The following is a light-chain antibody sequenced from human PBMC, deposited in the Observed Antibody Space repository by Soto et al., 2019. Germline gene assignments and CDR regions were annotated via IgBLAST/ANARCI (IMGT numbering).Light chain of an antibody. Sequence: DIQMTQSPSTLSASVGDKVTITCRASQTISFWLAWYQQKPGKAPKLLIYEASSLESGGPSRFRGSGSGTEFTLTISSLQPDDFATYYCQQYHSSPYTFGQGTKLEIQ. CDR3: QQYHSSPYT. CDR2: EAS. V-gene: IGKV1-5*01. CDR1: QTISFW. J-gene: IGKJ2*01.